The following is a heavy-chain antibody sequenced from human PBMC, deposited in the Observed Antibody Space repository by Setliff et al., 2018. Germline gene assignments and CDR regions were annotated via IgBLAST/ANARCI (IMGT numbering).Heavy chain of an antibody. CDR3: ARGRIPRIFGVALNWFDP. V-gene: IGHV3-64*01. CDR2: ISSNGGST. J-gene: IGHJ5*02. D-gene: IGHD3-3*02. CDR1: GFSFSSYA. Sequence: GGSLRLSCAASGFSFSSYAMHWVRQAPGKGLEYVSAISSNGGSTYYANSVKGRFTISRDNSKNTLYLQMGSLRAEDMAVYYCARGRIPRIFGVALNWFDPWGQGTLVTVSS.